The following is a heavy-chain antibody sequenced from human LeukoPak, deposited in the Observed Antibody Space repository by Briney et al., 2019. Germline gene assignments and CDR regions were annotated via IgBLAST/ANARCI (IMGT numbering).Heavy chain of an antibody. CDR1: GFSLSTSGMC. Sequence: ESGPTLVNPTQTLTLTCTFSGFSLSTSGMCVSWIRQPPGKALEWLARIDWDDDKYYSTSLKTRLTISKDTSKNQVVLTITNMDPVDTATYYCARTRVPAAIYGWFDPWGQGTLVTVSS. D-gene: IGHD2-2*01. CDR2: IDWDDDK. V-gene: IGHV2-70*11. J-gene: IGHJ5*02. CDR3: ARTRVPAAIYGWFDP.